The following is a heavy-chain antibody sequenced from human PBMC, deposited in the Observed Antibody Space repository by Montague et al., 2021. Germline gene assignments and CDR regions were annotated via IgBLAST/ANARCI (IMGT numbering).Heavy chain of an antibody. D-gene: IGHD7-27*01. V-gene: IGHV4-59*02. Sequence: SETRSLTCSVSGGSVNGYDWSWIRQPPGKGLEWIGYMRSSGSPNYNPSFRSRLAISIDRSRNQFSLELSFVTAADTAIYFCGRAYWGSIDYWGHGILVTVSS. CDR1: GGSVNGYD. J-gene: IGHJ4*01. CDR2: MRSSGSP. CDR3: GRAYWGSIDY.